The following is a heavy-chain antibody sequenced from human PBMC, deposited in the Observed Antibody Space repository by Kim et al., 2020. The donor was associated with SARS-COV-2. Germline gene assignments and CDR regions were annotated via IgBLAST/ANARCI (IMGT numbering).Heavy chain of an antibody. D-gene: IGHD6-13*01. Sequence: ESLKGRFTISRDNAENSLYLEMNSLSADDTAVYYCARVPVGASSWYYFDSWGQGTLVTVSS. V-gene: IGHV3-11*05. CDR3: ARVPVGASSWYYFDS. J-gene: IGHJ4*02.